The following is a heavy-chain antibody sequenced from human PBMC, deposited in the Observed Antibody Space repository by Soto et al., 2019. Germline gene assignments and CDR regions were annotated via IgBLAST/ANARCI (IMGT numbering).Heavy chain of an antibody. D-gene: IGHD1-7*01. J-gene: IGHJ6*02. CDR1: GYTFTGYY. CDR2: INPNSGGT. Sequence: ASVKVSCKASGYTFTGYYMHWVRQAPGQGLEWMGWINPNSGGTNYAQKFQGWVTMTRDTSISTAYMELSRLRSDDTAVYYCARDITGTTRGLDYYYGMDVWGQGXTVTVYS. V-gene: IGHV1-2*04. CDR3: ARDITGTTRGLDYYYGMDV.